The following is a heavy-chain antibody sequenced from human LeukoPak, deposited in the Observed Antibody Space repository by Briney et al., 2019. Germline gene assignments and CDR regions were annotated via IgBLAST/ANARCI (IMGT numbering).Heavy chain of an antibody. Sequence: SETLSLTCTVSGGSISSYYWTWIRQPPGKGLEWIGYIYYSGSTSYNPSLKSRVTISVDTSKNQFSLKLSSVTAADTAVYYCARLVVVSAFDIWGQGTMVTVSS. CDR2: IYYSGST. CDR3: ARLVVVSAFDI. V-gene: IGHV4-59*08. CDR1: GGSISSYY. J-gene: IGHJ3*02. D-gene: IGHD2-15*01.